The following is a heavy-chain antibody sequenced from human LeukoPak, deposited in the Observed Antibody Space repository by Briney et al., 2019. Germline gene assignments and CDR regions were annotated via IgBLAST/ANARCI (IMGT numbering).Heavy chain of an antibody. CDR1: GGSISSYY. V-gene: IGHV4-39*01. CDR3: ARATALATSYVDY. Sequence: PSETLSLTCTVSGGSISSYYWGWIRQPPGKGLEWIGSIYYSGSTYYNPSLKSRVTISVDTSKNQFSLKLSSVTAADTAVYYCARATALATSYVDYWGQGTLVTVSS. D-gene: IGHD5-18*01. J-gene: IGHJ4*02. CDR2: IYYSGST.